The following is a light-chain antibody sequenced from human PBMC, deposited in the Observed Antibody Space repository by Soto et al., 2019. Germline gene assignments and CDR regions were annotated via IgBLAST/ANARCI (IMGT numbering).Light chain of an antibody. CDR2: GAS. CDR3: LQDYSYPWA. V-gene: IGKV1-6*01. CDR1: QDIRNG. J-gene: IGKJ1*01. Sequence: AIQVTQSPSSLSASVGDRITITCRASQDIRNGLGWYQQRPGKAPQLLIHGASSLQSGVPSRFSGSGSGTDFTLTISSLQPEDFATDYCLQDYSYPWAFGQGTEVEV.